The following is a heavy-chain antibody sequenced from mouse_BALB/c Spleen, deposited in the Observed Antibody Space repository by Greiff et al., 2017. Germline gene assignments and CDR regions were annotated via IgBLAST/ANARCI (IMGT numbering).Heavy chain of an antibody. CDR2: INPSTGYT. CDR1: GYTFTSYW. Sequence: QVQLQQSGAELAKPGASVKMSCKASGYTFTSYWMHWVKQRPGQGLEWIGYINPSTGYTEYNQKFKDKATLTADKSSSTAYMQLSSLTSEDSAVYYFAKFYDGYSWFAYWGQGTLVTVSA. D-gene: IGHD2-3*01. V-gene: IGHV1-7*01. CDR3: AKFYDGYSWFAY. J-gene: IGHJ3*01.